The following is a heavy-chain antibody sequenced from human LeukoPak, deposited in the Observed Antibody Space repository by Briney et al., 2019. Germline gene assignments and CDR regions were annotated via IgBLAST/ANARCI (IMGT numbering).Heavy chain of an antibody. Sequence: GGSLRLSCAASGFTFSSYAMSWVRQAPGKGLEGVSAISGSGGGTYYADSVKGRFTISRDNSKNTLYLQMNSLRAEDTAVYYCAKASYYDFWSGYRYFDYWGQGTLVTVSS. CDR1: GFTFSSYA. J-gene: IGHJ4*02. CDR3: AKASYYDFWSGYRYFDY. V-gene: IGHV3-23*01. D-gene: IGHD3-3*01. CDR2: ISGSGGGT.